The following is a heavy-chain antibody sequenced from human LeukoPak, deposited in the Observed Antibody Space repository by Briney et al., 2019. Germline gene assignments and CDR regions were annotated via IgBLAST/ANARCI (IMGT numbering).Heavy chain of an antibody. D-gene: IGHD6-19*01. CDR1: GFTFSTYA. V-gene: IGHV3-23*01. CDR3: AKDLRIAVAGYWGYFDP. Sequence: GGSLRLSCAASGFTFSTYAMNWVRQAPGKGLEWVSAISGNGVATYYADSVRGRFTISRDNPKNPLYVQMNSLRAEDTAVYYCAKDLRIAVAGYWGYFDPWGQGSLVTVSS. CDR2: ISGNGVAT. J-gene: IGHJ4*02.